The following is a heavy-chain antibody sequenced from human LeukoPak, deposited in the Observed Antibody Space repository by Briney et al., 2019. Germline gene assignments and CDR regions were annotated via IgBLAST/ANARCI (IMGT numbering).Heavy chain of an antibody. Sequence: PGGSLRLSCAASGFSFNSYAMSWVRQAPGKGLEWVSIIIASSGATFYADSVKGRFTISRDTSKNTLYLQLNSLRIEDTAVYYCAKGGYDYIEVAYFDFWGQGTLVTVSS. J-gene: IGHJ4*02. CDR3: AKGGYDYIEVAYFDF. V-gene: IGHV3-23*01. D-gene: IGHD5-12*01. CDR2: IIASSGAT. CDR1: GFSFNSYA.